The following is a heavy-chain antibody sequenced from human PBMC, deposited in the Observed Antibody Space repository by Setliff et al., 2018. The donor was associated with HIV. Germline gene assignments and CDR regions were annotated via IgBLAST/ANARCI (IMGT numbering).Heavy chain of an antibody. CDR3: ARLILGELSLFGPYWYFDL. CDR2: VYYTGST. Sequence: PSETLSLTCSVSGGSIDSSDYYRGWIRQPPGKGLEWIGTVYYTGSTFYNPSLESRVTISVDTSKNQFSLKLRSVTATDTTVYYCARLILGELSLFGPYWYFDLWGRGTLVTVSS. CDR1: GGSIDSSDYY. V-gene: IGHV4-39*01. D-gene: IGHD3-16*02. J-gene: IGHJ2*01.